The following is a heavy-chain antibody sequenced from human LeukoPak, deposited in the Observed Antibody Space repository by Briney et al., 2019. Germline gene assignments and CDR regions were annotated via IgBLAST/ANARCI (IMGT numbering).Heavy chain of an antibody. Sequence: GSSVNVSCKVSGYTLTELSLHWVRQAPAKGRAGVGGFYPEDGETIYAQKFQGRVNMTKDTSTDTAYLELSSLRSEDTAVYYCATVVDYYGTGSYDYWGQGTLVSVSS. D-gene: IGHD3-10*01. CDR1: GYTLTELS. J-gene: IGHJ4*02. V-gene: IGHV1-24*01. CDR3: ATVVDYYGTGSYDY. CDR2: FYPEDGET.